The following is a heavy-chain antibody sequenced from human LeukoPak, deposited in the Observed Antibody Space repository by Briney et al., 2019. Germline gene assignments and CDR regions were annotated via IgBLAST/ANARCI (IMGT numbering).Heavy chain of an antibody. J-gene: IGHJ4*02. Sequence: SETLSLTRTVSGGSISSYYWSWIRQPPGKGLEWIGYIYYSGSTKYNPSLKSRVTISVDMSKNQFSLKLNSVTTADTAVYYCARGGSSWYSLFDYWGQGTLVTVSS. CDR1: GGSISSYY. D-gene: IGHD6-13*01. CDR3: ARGGSSWYSLFDY. V-gene: IGHV4-59*01. CDR2: IYYSGST.